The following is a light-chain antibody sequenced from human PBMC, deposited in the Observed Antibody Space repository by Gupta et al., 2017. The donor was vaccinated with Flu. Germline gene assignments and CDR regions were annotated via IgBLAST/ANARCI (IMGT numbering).Light chain of an antibody. Sequence: DIQMTQSPSTLSAFVGDRVTITCRASQSISSWLAWYQQKPGKAPKLLIYKASSLESGVPSRFSGSGSGTEFTLTISSLQPDDFATYYCQQYNFYPRTFGGGTKVEIK. CDR1: QSISSW. V-gene: IGKV1-5*03. CDR2: KAS. CDR3: QQYNFYPRT. J-gene: IGKJ4*01.